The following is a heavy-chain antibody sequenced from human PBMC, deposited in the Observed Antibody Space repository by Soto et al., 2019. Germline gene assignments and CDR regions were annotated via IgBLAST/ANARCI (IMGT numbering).Heavy chain of an antibody. CDR3: AKDSGSYGFRTYYFDY. D-gene: IGHD1-26*01. Sequence: PGVSQSLSCSASGFPFSSYGMHWVRQTHGKGLEWVAVISYDGSNKYYADSVKGRFTISRDNSKNTLYLQMKSLRAEDTAVYYCAKDSGSYGFRTYYFDYWGQGTLVSVSS. CDR1: GFPFSSYG. V-gene: IGHV3-30*18. J-gene: IGHJ4*02. CDR2: ISYDGSNK.